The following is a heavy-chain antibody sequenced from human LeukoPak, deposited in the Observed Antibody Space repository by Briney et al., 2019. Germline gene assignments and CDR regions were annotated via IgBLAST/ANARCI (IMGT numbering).Heavy chain of an antibody. J-gene: IGHJ6*02. CDR2: IYYSGST. Sequence: SETLSLTCTVSGGSISSGDYYWSWIRQPPGKGLEWIGYIYYSGSTYYNPSLKSRVTISVDTSKNRFSLKLSSVTAADTAVYYCASRVVITRSYYGMDVWGQGTTVTVSS. D-gene: IGHD3-3*01. CDR3: ASRVVITRSYYGMDV. CDR1: GGSISSGDYY. V-gene: IGHV4-30-4*01.